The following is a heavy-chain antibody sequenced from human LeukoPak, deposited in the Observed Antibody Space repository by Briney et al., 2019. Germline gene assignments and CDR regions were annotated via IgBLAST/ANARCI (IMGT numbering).Heavy chain of an antibody. D-gene: IGHD3-10*01. V-gene: IGHV3-7*01. J-gene: IGHJ6*02. Sequence: GGSLRLSCAASGFTFPTYWMSWVRQAPGKGLEWVAEIKPEGSVRNYVDSVKGRFSISRDNTKNSLYLQMNSLRAEDTAVYYCARFGATYASDVWGQGTTVTVSS. CDR2: IKPEGSVR. CDR3: ARFGATYASDV. CDR1: GFTFPTYW.